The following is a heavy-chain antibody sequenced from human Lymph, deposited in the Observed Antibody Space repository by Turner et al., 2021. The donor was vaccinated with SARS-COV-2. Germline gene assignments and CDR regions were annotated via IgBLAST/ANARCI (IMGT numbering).Heavy chain of an antibody. Sequence: QVQLVESGGGVVKPGRSLRLSFAAHGFTFSTYAIHWVRQAAGKGLEWVAVISYDGSNKYYADSVKGRFTISRDNSKNTLYLQMNSLRAEDTAVYYCARYGSGGYFYYGLDVWGQGTTVTVSS. J-gene: IGHJ6*02. D-gene: IGHD3-10*01. CDR2: ISYDGSNK. V-gene: IGHV3-30*04. CDR1: GFTFSTYA. CDR3: ARYGSGGYFYYGLDV.